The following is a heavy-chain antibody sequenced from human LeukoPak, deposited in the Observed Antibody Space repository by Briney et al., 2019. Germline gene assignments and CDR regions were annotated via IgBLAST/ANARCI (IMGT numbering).Heavy chain of an antibody. D-gene: IGHD2-15*01. CDR2: INHSGST. J-gene: IGHJ4*02. Sequence: SETLSLTCAVYGGSFSGYYWSWIRQPPGMGLEWIGEINHSGSTNYNPSLKSRVTISVDTSKNQFSLKLSSVTAADTAVYYCARGRSPGGKELDYWGQGTLVTVSS. V-gene: IGHV4-34*01. CDR1: GGSFSGYY. CDR3: ARGRSPGGKELDY.